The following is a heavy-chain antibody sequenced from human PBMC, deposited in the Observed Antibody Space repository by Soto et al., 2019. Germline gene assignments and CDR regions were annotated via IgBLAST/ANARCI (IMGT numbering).Heavy chain of an antibody. CDR3: VKGNGRIVPRHFDY. V-gene: IGHV3-23*01. Sequence: EVQLLESGGGLVQPGGSLRLSCAASGFTFSDYAMSWVRQAPGKGLEWVSGLSSGGGSQYNADSVKGRFTISRDNSKNTLYLQINSLRAEDTAVYDCVKGNGRIVPRHFDYWGQGTLVTVSS. CDR2: LSSGGGSQ. D-gene: IGHD1-1*01. J-gene: IGHJ4*02. CDR1: GFTFSDYA.